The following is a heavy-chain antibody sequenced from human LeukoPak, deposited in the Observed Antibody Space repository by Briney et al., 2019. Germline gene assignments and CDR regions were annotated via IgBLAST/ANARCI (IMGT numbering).Heavy chain of an antibody. J-gene: IGHJ3*02. Sequence: ASVKVSCKASGYTFTSYGISWVRQAPGQGLEWMGWINAGNGSTKYSQKFQGRVTITRDTSASTAYMELSSLRSEDTAVYYCARPRIAVAGHDAFDIWGQGTMVTVSS. CDR1: GYTFTSYG. V-gene: IGHV1-3*01. CDR2: INAGNGST. CDR3: ARPRIAVAGHDAFDI. D-gene: IGHD6-19*01.